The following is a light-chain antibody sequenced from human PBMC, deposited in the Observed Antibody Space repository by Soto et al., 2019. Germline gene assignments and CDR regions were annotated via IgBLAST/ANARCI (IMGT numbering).Light chain of an antibody. J-gene: IGLJ2*01. V-gene: IGLV2-23*01. CDR3: CSYAGGTSVV. CDR1: SSDVGRYNL. CDR2: EDI. Sequence: QSALTQPASVSGSPGESITIACTGSSSDVGRYNLVSWYQQHPGKAPKLIIYEDIERPSGVSNRFSGSQSGNTASLTISGLQTEDEADYDGCSYAGGTSVVFGGGTKLTVL.